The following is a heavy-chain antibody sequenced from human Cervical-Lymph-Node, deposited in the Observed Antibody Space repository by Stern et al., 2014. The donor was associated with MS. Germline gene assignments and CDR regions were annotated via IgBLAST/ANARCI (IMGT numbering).Heavy chain of an antibody. CDR3: SRRLTR. Sequence: VQLVESGGGGVQPGKSLRVSCVVSGLPLSKYAMHWVRPAPGKGLEGVAVISVDETHEYVAVSVKGRFTIARDAPTNTLYLQMSGQRVNDTAVYFCSRRLTRWGQGTLVTVSS. D-gene: IGHD4-11*01. J-gene: IGHJ4*02. V-gene: IGHV3-30-3*01. CDR2: ISVDETHE. CDR1: GLPLSKYA.